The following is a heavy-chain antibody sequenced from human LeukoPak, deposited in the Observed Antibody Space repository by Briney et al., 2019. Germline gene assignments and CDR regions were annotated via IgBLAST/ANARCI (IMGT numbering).Heavy chain of an antibody. CDR2: IYYSGST. Sequence: SETLSLTCTVSGGSISSYYWSWIRQPPGKGLEWIGYIYYSGSTNYNPSLKSRVTISVDTSKNQFSLKLSSVTAADTAVYYCARVNDSSGYYDIDYWGQGTLVTVPS. D-gene: IGHD3-22*01. V-gene: IGHV4-59*01. J-gene: IGHJ4*02. CDR1: GGSISSYY. CDR3: ARVNDSSGYYDIDY.